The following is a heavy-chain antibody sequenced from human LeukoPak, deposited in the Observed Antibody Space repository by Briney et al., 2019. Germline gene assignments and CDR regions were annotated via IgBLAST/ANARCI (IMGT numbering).Heavy chain of an antibody. CDR3: ARGYSSSWYLNWFDP. D-gene: IGHD6-13*01. CDR2: ISSSGST. Sequence: SETLSLTCTVSGDSISSGDYYWSWIRQPAGTGLEWIGRISSSGSTNYNPSLKSRVTISVDTSKNQFSLKLSSVTAADTAVYYCARGYSSSWYLNWFDPWGQGTLVTVSS. V-gene: IGHV4-61*02. CDR1: GDSISSGDYY. J-gene: IGHJ5*02.